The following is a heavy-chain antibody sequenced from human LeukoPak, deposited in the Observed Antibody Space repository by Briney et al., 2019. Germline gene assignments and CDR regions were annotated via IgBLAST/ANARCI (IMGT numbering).Heavy chain of an antibody. Sequence: SETLSLTCTVSGGSISSSSYYWGWIRQPPGKGLEWIGSIYHSGSTYYNPSLKSRVTISVDTSKNQFSLKLSSVTAADTAVYYCARGAGGWYQLLRAIDYWGQGTLVTVSS. V-gene: IGHV4-39*07. CDR2: IYHSGST. J-gene: IGHJ4*02. CDR1: GGSISSSSYY. D-gene: IGHD2-2*01. CDR3: ARGAGGWYQLLRAIDY.